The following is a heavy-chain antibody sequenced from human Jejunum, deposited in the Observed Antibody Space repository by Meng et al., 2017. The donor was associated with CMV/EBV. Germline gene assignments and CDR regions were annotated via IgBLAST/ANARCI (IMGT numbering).Heavy chain of an antibody. Sequence: SGGSLSPSYWSWFRRSPEKGLGWIGYFHYSGTPDYNPSLKSRVTISVDTSKNQFSLKVTSVTAADTAVYYCARALGDIVAADGMDVWGQGTTVTVSS. D-gene: IGHD5-12*01. J-gene: IGHJ6*02. CDR1: GGSLSPSY. CDR3: ARALGDIVAADGMDV. V-gene: IGHV4-59*01. CDR2: FHYSGTP.